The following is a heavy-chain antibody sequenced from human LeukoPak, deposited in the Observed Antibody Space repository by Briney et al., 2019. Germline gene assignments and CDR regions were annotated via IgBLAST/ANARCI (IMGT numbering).Heavy chain of an antibody. J-gene: IGHJ5*02. CDR3: ARGDYSNYMFDP. V-gene: IGHV4-31*03. CDR2: IYHTGTT. D-gene: IGHD4-11*01. CDR1: AGSISSGGYY. Sequence: SQTLSLTCTVSAGSISSGGYYWTRIRQHPGKGLEWIGFIYHTGTTHYNPSLKSRITISVDTSDNQFSLRLSSVTAADTAVYYCARGDYSNYMFDPWGQGTLVTVSS.